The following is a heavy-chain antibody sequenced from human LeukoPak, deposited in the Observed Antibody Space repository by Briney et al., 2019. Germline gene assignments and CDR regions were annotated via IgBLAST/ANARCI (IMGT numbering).Heavy chain of an antibody. CDR3: ARAAGDYGMDV. V-gene: IGHV3-30-3*01. D-gene: IGHD3-10*01. J-gene: IGHJ6*02. CDR1: GFDFPTYA. Sequence: GRSLRLSCAASGFDFPTYAMHWVRQAPGKGLEWVAVISYTGDQKDYADSVKGRFTISRDNSKNTLYLQMNSLRAEDTAVYYCARAAGDYGMDVWGQGTTVTVSS. CDR2: ISYTGDQK.